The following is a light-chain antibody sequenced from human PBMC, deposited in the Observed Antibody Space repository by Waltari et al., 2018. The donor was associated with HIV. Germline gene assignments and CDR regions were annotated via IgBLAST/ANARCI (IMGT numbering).Light chain of an antibody. CDR3: SSYTANETLV. J-gene: IGLJ2*01. CDR1: SRHICLYNS. V-gene: IGLV2-14*03. Sequence: HSALTQPASVSGSPGQSISISSTGTSRHICLYNSVPWYQQYPGKAPQVLIYGVNSRPLGISFRFSGSKSGNTASLTISGLQAEDEADYYCSSYTANETLVFGGGTKLTVL. CDR2: GVN.